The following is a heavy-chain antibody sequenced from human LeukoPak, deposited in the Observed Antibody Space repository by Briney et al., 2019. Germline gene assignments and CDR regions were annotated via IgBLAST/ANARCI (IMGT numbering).Heavy chain of an antibody. CDR2: IYYSGST. Sequence: SETLSLTCTVSGGSISSYYWSWIRQPPGKGLEWIGYIYYSGSTNYNPSLKSRVTISVDTSKNQFSLKLSSVTAADTAVYYCARDLRETTYYDFWSGSRDAFDIWGQGTMVTVSS. J-gene: IGHJ3*02. D-gene: IGHD3-3*01. CDR1: GGSISSYY. V-gene: IGHV4-59*01. CDR3: ARDLRETTYYDFWSGSRDAFDI.